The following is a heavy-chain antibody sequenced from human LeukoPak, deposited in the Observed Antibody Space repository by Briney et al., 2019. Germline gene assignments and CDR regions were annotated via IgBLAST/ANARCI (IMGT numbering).Heavy chain of an antibody. J-gene: IGHJ4*02. V-gene: IGHV4-38-2*02. D-gene: IGHD1-26*01. CDR1: GYSISSGYY. CDR2: IYHSGST. Sequence: SETLSLTCTVSGYSISSGYYWGWIRQPPGKGLEWIGSIYHSGSTYYNPSLKSRVTISVDTSKNQFSLKLSSVTAADTAVYYCARDLREGYFDYWGQGTLVTVSS. CDR3: ARDLREGYFDY.